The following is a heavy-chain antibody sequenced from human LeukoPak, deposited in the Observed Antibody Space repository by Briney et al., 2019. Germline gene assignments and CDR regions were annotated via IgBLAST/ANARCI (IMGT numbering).Heavy chain of an antibody. CDR1: GFTFSSYW. J-gene: IGHJ4*02. D-gene: IGHD1-1*01. V-gene: IGHV3-7*01. CDR2: INQDGSLK. Sequence: GGSLRLSCAASGFTFSSYWMTWVRQAPGKGLEWVANINQDGSLKYYVDSVKGRFTISRDSAKNSLYLQMNSLRAEDTAVYYCVREDWNDDNYFDYWGQGILVTVSS. CDR3: VREDWNDDNYFDY.